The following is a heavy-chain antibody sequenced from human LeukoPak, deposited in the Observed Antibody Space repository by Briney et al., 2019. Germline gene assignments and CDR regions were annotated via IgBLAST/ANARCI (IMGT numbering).Heavy chain of an antibody. CDR2: ISGSGGST. D-gene: IGHD4-17*01. Sequence: GGSLRLSCAASGFTFSNYAMSWVRQAPGKGLDWVSAISGSGGSTYYADSVKGRFTISRDNSKNTLYLQMNSLRAEDTAIYYCAKDATVTTTGNAFDIWGQGTMVTVSS. V-gene: IGHV3-23*01. CDR1: GFTFSNYA. J-gene: IGHJ3*02. CDR3: AKDATVTTTGNAFDI.